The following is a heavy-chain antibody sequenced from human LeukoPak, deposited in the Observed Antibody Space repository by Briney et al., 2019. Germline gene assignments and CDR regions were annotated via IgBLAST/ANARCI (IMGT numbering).Heavy chain of an antibody. CDR2: IFYSGST. D-gene: IGHD3-10*01. Sequence: SETLSLTGTVSGGSISSYYWGWVRQPPGKGLEWIGNIFYSGSTYYSPSLKSRVTISLDTSRNQFSLKLNSVTAADTAVYYCAKSNGYGLVDIWGQGTMVTVSS. CDR1: GGSISSYY. J-gene: IGHJ3*02. CDR3: AKSNGYGLVDI. V-gene: IGHV4-39*07.